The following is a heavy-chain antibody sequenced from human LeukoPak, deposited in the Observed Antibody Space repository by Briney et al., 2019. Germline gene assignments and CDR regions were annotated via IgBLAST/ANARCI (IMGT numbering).Heavy chain of an antibody. CDR1: GYTFTGYY. CDR3: ARDLLTMVRGVIITAFDY. D-gene: IGHD3-10*01. V-gene: IGHV1-2*02. J-gene: IGHJ4*02. CDR2: INPNSGGT. Sequence: GASVKVSCKASGYTFTGYYMHWVRQAPGQGLGWMGWINPNSGGTNYAQKFQGRVTMTRDTSISTAYMELSRLRSDDTAVYYCARDLLTMVRGVIITAFDYWGQGTLVTVSS.